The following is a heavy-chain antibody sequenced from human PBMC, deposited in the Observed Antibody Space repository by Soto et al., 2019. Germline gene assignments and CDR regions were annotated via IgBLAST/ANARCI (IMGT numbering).Heavy chain of an antibody. V-gene: IGHV4-28*03. CDR3: ARDPGSGSYYGWFDP. CDR1: GYSISSSNW. J-gene: IGHJ5*02. CDR2: IYYSGTT. D-gene: IGHD3-10*01. Sequence: SETLSLTCAVSGYSISSSNWWGWIRQPPGKGLEWIGYIYYSGTTYYNPSLKSRVTMSVDTSKNQFSLKLSSVTAADTAVYYCARDPGSGSYYGWFDPWGQGTLVTVS.